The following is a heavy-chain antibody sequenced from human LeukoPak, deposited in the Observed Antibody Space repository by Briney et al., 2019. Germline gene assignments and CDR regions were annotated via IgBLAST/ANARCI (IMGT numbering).Heavy chain of an antibody. D-gene: IGHD3-3*01. V-gene: IGHV4-59*01. CDR3: ARDFGVVIPNWYFDL. CDR1: GGSISTYY. Sequence: SETLSLTCTVSGGSISTYYWNWIRQPPGKGLEWIGYIYHSGSTNYNPSLQSRVTISVDTSKNQFSLNLNSVTAADTAVYYCARDFGVVIPNWYFDLWGRGTLVIVSS. J-gene: IGHJ2*01. CDR2: IYHSGST.